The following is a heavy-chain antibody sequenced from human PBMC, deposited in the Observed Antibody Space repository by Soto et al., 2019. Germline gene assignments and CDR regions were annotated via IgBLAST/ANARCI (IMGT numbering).Heavy chain of an antibody. Sequence: GGSLRLSCSASGFTFISYAMHWVRQAPGKGLEYVSAISSNGGSTYYADSVKGRFTISRDNSKNTLYLQMSSLRAEDTAVYYCVKDRGPIAAAGPFDYWGQGTLVTVSS. CDR3: VKDRGPIAAAGPFDY. D-gene: IGHD6-13*01. V-gene: IGHV3-64D*06. J-gene: IGHJ4*02. CDR2: ISSNGGST. CDR1: GFTFISYA.